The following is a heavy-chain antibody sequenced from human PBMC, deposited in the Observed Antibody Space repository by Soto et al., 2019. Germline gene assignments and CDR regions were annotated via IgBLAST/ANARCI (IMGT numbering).Heavy chain of an antibody. D-gene: IGHD3-22*01. J-gene: IGHJ4*02. Sequence: SETLSLTCTVSGGSISSYYWSWIRQPPGKGLEWIGYIYYSGSTNYNPSLKSRVTISVDTSKNHFSLKLSSVTAADTAVYYCARQNYYDSSGYDYWGQGTLVTVSS. V-gene: IGHV4-59*08. CDR3: ARQNYYDSSGYDY. CDR2: IYYSGST. CDR1: GGSISSYY.